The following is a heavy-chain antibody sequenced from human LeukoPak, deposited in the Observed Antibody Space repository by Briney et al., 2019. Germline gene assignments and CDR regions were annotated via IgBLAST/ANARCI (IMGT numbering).Heavy chain of an antibody. D-gene: IGHD6-13*01. Sequence: PGRSLRLSCAASGFTFSSYGMPWVRQAPGKGLEWVAVISYDGSNKYYADSVKGRFTISRDNSKNTLYLQMNSLRAEDTAVYYCAKDSQQQLLPSDYWGQGTLVTVSS. CDR2: ISYDGSNK. V-gene: IGHV3-30*18. CDR3: AKDSQQQLLPSDY. J-gene: IGHJ4*02. CDR1: GFTFSSYG.